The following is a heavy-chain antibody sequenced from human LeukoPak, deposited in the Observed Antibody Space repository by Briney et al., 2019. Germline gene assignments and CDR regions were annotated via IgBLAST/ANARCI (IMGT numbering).Heavy chain of an antibody. D-gene: IGHD3-10*01. J-gene: IGHJ3*02. CDR1: GYTFTSYY. Sequence: GASVKVSCKASGYTFTSYYMHWVRQAPGQGLEWMGWINPNSGGTNYAQKFQGRVTMTRDTSISTAYMELSRLRSDDAAVYYCARDRGYYGSGSIDAFDIWGQGTMVTVSS. V-gene: IGHV1-2*02. CDR3: ARDRGYYGSGSIDAFDI. CDR2: INPNSGGT.